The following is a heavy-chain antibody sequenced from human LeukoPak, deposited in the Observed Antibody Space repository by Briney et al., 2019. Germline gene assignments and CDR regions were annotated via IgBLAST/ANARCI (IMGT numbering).Heavy chain of an antibody. Sequence: GGSLRLFCAASGFTFSSYWMSWVRQAPGRGLEGVANIKQDGSEKYYVDSVKGRFTISRDNAKNSLYLQMNSLRAEDTAVYYCAELGITMIGGVWGKGNTVTISS. J-gene: IGHJ6*04. V-gene: IGHV3-7*01. CDR1: GFTFSSYW. D-gene: IGHD3-10*02. CDR3: AELGITMIGGV. CDR2: IKQDGSEK.